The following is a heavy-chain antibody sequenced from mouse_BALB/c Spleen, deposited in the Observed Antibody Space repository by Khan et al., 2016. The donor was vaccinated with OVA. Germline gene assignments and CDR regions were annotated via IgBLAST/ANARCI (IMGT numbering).Heavy chain of an antibody. V-gene: IGHV1-7*01. Sequence: QVQLQQSGAELAKPGASVKMSCKASGYTFINYWILWVKQRPGQGLEWIGYINPSTGYTEYTQNFKDKATLPADKSSSTAYMQLSSLTSEDSAVYYCARRGLRWDFDYWGQGTTLTVSS. CDR1: GYTFINYW. J-gene: IGHJ2*01. CDR2: INPSTGYT. D-gene: IGHD1-1*01. CDR3: ARRGLRWDFDY.